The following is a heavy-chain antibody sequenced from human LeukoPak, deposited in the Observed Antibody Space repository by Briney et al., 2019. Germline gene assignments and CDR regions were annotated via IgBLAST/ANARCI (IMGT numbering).Heavy chain of an antibody. CDR1: GGSISSSSYY. CDR3: ARVGSSSWYRLYNWFDP. Sequence: PSETLSLTCTVSGGSISSSSYYWGGIRQPPGKGLEGIGSIYYSGSTYYNPSLKSRVTISVDTSKNQFSLKLSSVTAADTAVYYCARVGSSSWYRLYNWFDPWGQGTLVTVSS. D-gene: IGHD6-13*01. V-gene: IGHV4-39*07. J-gene: IGHJ5*02. CDR2: IYYSGST.